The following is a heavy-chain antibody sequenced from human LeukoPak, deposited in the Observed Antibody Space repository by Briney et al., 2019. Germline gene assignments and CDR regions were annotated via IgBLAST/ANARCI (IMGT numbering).Heavy chain of an antibody. Sequence: PGGSLRLSCAASGFIFSNYGMHWVRQAPGKGLEWVAVISYDGSKTYYADSVKGRFTISRDNSKNTLYLQMNSLRAEDTAVYYCAKEMKPWMHFDYWGQGTLVTVSS. CDR2: ISYDGSKT. J-gene: IGHJ4*02. V-gene: IGHV3-30*18. D-gene: IGHD5-12*01. CDR1: GFIFSNYG. CDR3: AKEMKPWMHFDY.